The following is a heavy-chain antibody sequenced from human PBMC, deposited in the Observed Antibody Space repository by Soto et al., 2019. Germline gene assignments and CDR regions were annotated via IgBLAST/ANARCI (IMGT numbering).Heavy chain of an antibody. D-gene: IGHD3-9*01. Sequence: KTSETLSLTCTVSGGSISGGGYYWSWIRQPPGKGLEWLGYISDSGSTYYNPSLKSRLTISVDTSKNQFSLKPYSLTAADTAVYYCARARPLDYAILTALDYWGQGTLVTVSS. CDR2: ISDSGST. J-gene: IGHJ4*02. V-gene: IGHV4-31*03. CDR1: GGSISGGGYY. CDR3: ARARPLDYAILTALDY.